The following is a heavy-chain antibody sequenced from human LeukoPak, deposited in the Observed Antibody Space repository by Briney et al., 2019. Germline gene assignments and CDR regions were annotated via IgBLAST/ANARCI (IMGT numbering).Heavy chain of an antibody. Sequence: ASVKVSCKASGYTFTCYYMHWVRQAPGQGLEWMGRINPNSGGTNYAQKFQGRVTMTRDTSISTAYMELSRLRSDDTAVYYCARDYYDSSGYSAGISYWGQGTLVTVSS. CDR1: GYTFTCYY. J-gene: IGHJ4*02. D-gene: IGHD3-22*01. V-gene: IGHV1-2*06. CDR3: ARDYYDSSGYSAGISY. CDR2: INPNSGGT.